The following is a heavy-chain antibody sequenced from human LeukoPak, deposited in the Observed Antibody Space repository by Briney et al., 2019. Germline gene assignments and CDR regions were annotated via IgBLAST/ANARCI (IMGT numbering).Heavy chain of an antibody. CDR1: GGSFGGYY. Sequence: PSETLSLTCAVYGGSFGGYYWSWIRQPPGKGLEWIGEINHSGSTNYNPSLKSRVTISVDTSKNQFSLKLSSVTAADTAVYYCATRIAARPRRGWFDPWGQGTLVTVSS. D-gene: IGHD6-6*01. J-gene: IGHJ5*02. CDR2: INHSGST. V-gene: IGHV4-34*01. CDR3: ATRIAARPRRGWFDP.